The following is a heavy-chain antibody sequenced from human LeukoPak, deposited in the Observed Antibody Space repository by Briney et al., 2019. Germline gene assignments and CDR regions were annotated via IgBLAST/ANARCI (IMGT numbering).Heavy chain of an antibody. V-gene: IGHV3-48*02. CDR2: IGSSGSTV. D-gene: IGHD4-23*01. CDR3: ARDTLEYSNSPDALDI. CDR1: GFTFTTYW. J-gene: IGHJ3*02. Sequence: GESLRLSCAASGFTFTTYWMSWVRQAPGKGLEWVSYIGSSGSTVYYADSVKGRFTISRDNAKNSLYMQMESLRDEDTAIYYCARDTLEYSNSPDALDIWGQGTMVTVSS.